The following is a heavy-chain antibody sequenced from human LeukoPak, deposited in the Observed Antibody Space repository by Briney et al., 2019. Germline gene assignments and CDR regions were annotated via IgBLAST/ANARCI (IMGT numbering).Heavy chain of an antibody. V-gene: IGHV3-48*04. D-gene: IGHD1-26*01. CDR2: ISSSSDSI. J-gene: IGHJ1*01. Sequence: GGSLRLSCAASGFTFSSYGMNWLRQAPGKRLEWVSYISSSSDSIYYADSVKGRFTISRDNAKNSLYLQMNSLRAEDTAVYYCARVLTEGATYVEYFQHWGQGTLVTVSS. CDR3: ARVLTEGATYVEYFQH. CDR1: GFTFSSYG.